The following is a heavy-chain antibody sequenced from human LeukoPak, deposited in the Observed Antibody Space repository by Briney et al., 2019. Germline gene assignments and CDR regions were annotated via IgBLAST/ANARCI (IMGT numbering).Heavy chain of an antibody. CDR3: AREILGGFNPGAY. J-gene: IGHJ4*02. V-gene: IGHV4-4*02. CDR2: IHRSGSP. Sequence: SETLSLTCTVSLDSTTSNFWSWVRQPPGKSLEWIGEIHRSGSPNYNPSLQSRVTISIDRSRNQIVMELSSVTAADTAVYYCAREILGGFNPGAYWGQGTLVTVSS. D-gene: IGHD1-14*01. CDR1: LDSTTSNFW.